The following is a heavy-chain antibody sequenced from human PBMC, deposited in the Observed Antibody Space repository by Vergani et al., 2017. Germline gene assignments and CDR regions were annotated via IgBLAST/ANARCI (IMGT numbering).Heavy chain of an antibody. V-gene: IGHV1-69*04. D-gene: IGHD6-6*01. CDR3: ARDIGYSSSGDYYGMDV. CDR2: IIPILGIA. Sequence: QVQLVQSGAEVKKPGSSVKVSCKASGGTFSSYAISWVRQAPGQGLEWMGRIIPILGIANYAQKFQGRVTITADKSTSTAYMELSSLRSEDTAVYYCARDIGYSSSGDYYGMDVWGQGTTVTVSS. CDR1: GGTFSSYA. J-gene: IGHJ6*02.